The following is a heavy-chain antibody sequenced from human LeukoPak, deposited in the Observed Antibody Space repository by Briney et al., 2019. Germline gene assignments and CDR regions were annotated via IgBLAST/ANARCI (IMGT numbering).Heavy chain of an antibody. Sequence: TGGSLRLSCAASGFTFRNHGMYWVRQAPGKGLEWVAIIWYDGSNQYYGDSVKGRFTISRDNSKNMLYLQMNSLRAEDTALYYCLRDRSARYFDFWGRGTLVTVSS. D-gene: IGHD3-3*01. CDR1: GFTFRNHG. CDR3: LRDRSARYFDF. V-gene: IGHV3-33*01. CDR2: IWYDGSNQ. J-gene: IGHJ2*01.